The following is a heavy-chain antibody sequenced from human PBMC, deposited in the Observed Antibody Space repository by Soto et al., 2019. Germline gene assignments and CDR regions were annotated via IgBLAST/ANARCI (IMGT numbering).Heavy chain of an antibody. J-gene: IGHJ5*02. D-gene: IGHD6-19*01. CDR2: INHSGST. Sequence: QVQLQQWGAGLLKPSETLSLTCAVYGGSFSGYYWSWIRQPPGKGLEWIGEINHSGSTNYNPSLKSRVTRPVYTSKTQFSLRLSSVTAADTAVYSCAIHTYSSGWPGWFDPWGQGTLVTVSS. CDR3: AIHTYSSGWPGWFDP. V-gene: IGHV4-34*01. CDR1: GGSFSGYY.